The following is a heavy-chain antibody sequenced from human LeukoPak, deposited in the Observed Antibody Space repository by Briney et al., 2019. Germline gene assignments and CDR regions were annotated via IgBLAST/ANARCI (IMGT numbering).Heavy chain of an antibody. CDR3: ARGDDYKSTLFHY. CDR2: ISSGGST. J-gene: IGHJ4*02. Sequence: SETLSLTCTVSGASTTRYFWNGIPQPPRGELECVGYISSGGSTKYNPSLKSRVTISIDTSKNQFSLKLTSATAADTAVYYCARGDDYKSTLFHYWGQGTLVTVSS. V-gene: IGHV4-59*01. CDR1: GASTTRYF. D-gene: IGHD5-12*01.